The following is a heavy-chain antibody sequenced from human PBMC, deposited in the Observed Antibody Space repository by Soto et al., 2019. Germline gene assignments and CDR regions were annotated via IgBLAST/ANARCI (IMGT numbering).Heavy chain of an antibody. CDR2: IYYSGST. V-gene: IGHV4-30-4*01. D-gene: IGHD4-17*01. CDR3: ARLVTTSYYYGMDV. J-gene: IGHJ6*02. CDR1: GGSISSGDYY. Sequence: SETLSLTCTVSGGSISSGDYYWSWIRQPPGKGLEWIGYIYYSGSTYYNPSLKSRVTISVDTSKNQFSLKLSSVTAADTAVYYCARLVTTSYYYGMDVWGQGTTVTVSS.